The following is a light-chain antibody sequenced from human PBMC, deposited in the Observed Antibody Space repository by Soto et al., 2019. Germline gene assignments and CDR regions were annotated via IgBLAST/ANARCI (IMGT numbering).Light chain of an antibody. CDR2: GAS. CDR3: QQYGSSWWT. CDR1: QSVSSSY. V-gene: IGKV3-20*01. J-gene: IGKJ1*01. Sequence: EIVLTQSPGALSLSPGERATLSCRASQSVSSSYLAWYQQKPGQAPRLLIYGASSRATGIPDRFSGSGSGTDFTLTISRLEPEDSAVYYCQQYGSSWWTFGQGTKVDIK.